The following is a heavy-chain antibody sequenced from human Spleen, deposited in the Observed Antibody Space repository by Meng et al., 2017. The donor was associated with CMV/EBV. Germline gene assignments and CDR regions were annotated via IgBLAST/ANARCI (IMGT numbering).Heavy chain of an antibody. Sequence: GESLKISCAASGFTFNTYAMHWVRQAPGKGLEWVAVISYDGSNKYTADSVQGRLTISRDNSKNNLYLQMNSLRAEDTAVYYCAKLLDFWSGYYNLDIVATISVFGYWGQGTLVTVSS. CDR2: ISYDGSNK. D-gene: IGHD3-3*01. CDR1: GFTFNTYA. V-gene: IGHV3-30*04. CDR3: AKLLDFWSGYYNLDIVATISVFGY. J-gene: IGHJ4*02.